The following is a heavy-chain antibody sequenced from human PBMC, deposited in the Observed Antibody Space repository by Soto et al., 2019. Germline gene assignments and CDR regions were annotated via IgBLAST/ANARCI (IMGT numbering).Heavy chain of an antibody. CDR1: GGSISSGGYS. CDR3: ARASGYGDWFDP. V-gene: IGHV4-31*03. Sequence: QVQLQESGPGLVKPSQTLSLTCTVSGGSISSGGYSWSWIRQHPGKGLEWIGYIYYSGSTYYNPSLKSRVTISVDTSKNQFSLKLSSVTAADTAVYYCARASGYGDWFDPWGQGTLVTVSS. D-gene: IGHD5-12*01. CDR2: IYYSGST. J-gene: IGHJ5*02.